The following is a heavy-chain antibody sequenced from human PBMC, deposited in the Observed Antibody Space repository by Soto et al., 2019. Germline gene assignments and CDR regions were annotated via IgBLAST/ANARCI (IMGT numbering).Heavy chain of an antibody. CDR1: GYSFTSYW. CDR3: AGPITTVVTLDAFDI. V-gene: IGHV5-51*03. Sequence: EVQLVQSGAEVKKPGESLKISCKGSGYSFTSYWIGWVRQMPGKGLEWMGIIYPGDSDTRYSPSFQGQVTISADKSISTAYLQWSSLKASDTAMYYCAGPITTVVTLDAFDIWGQGTMVTVSS. CDR2: IYPGDSDT. J-gene: IGHJ3*02. D-gene: IGHD3-10*01.